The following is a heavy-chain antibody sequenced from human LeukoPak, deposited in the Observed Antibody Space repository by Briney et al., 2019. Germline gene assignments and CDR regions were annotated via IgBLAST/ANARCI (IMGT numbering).Heavy chain of an antibody. D-gene: IGHD3-3*01. V-gene: IGHV3-15*01. CDR2: IKSKTDGGTT. J-gene: IGHJ3*02. CDR3: TTDNKYDFWSRLYAFDI. CDR1: GFTVSNDY. Sequence: GGSLRLSCAASGFTVSNDYMSWVRQAPGKGLEWVGRIKSKTDGGTTDYAAPVKGRFTISRDDSKNTLYLQMNSLKTEDTAVYYCTTDNKYDFWSRLYAFDIWGQGTMVTVSS.